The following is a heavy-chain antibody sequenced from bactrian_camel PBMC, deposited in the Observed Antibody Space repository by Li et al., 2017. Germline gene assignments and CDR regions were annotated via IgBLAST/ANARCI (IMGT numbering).Heavy chain of an antibody. V-gene: IGHV3S53*01. D-gene: IGHD3*01. CDR1: GTSIFTHNT. Sequence: VQLVESGGGLVHAGGSLTLSCTASGTSIFTHNTACMVWFRQVPGKEREGLATIDSSGITAYADSVKGRFTLSQENGNDTRTLQMNNVRLEDTAVYYCAVSVGNCDMSFRKEYFRFWGQGTQVTVS. CDR2: IDSSGIT. CDR3: AVSVGNCDMSFRKEYFRF. J-gene: IGHJ6*01.